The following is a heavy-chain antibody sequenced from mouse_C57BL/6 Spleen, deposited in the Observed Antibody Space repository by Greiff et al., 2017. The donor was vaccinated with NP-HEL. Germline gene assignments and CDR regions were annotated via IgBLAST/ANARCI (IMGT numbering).Heavy chain of an antibody. D-gene: IGHD2-5*01. J-gene: IGHJ2*01. CDR2: ISDGGSYT. CDR3: AREGYYSNYKDY. V-gene: IGHV5-4*01. CDR1: GFTFSSYA. Sequence: EVKLVESGGGLVKPGGSLKLSCAASGFTFSSYAMSWVRQTPEKRLEWVATISDGGSYTYYPDNVKGRFTISRDNAKNNLYLQMSHLKSEDTAMYYCAREGYYSNYKDYWGQGTTLTVSS.